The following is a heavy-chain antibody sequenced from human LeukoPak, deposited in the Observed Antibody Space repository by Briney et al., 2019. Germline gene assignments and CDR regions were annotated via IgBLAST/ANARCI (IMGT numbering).Heavy chain of an antibody. Sequence: GGSLRLSCAASGFTFSSYGMHWVRQAPGKGLEWVAVIWYDGSNKYYADFVKGRFTISRDNSQNTLYLQMNSLRVEDTAVYYCAKDTGLVGATRYYFDYWGQGTLVTVSS. D-gene: IGHD1-26*01. V-gene: IGHV3-33*06. CDR1: GFTFSSYG. CDR3: AKDTGLVGATRYYFDY. J-gene: IGHJ4*02. CDR2: IWYDGSNK.